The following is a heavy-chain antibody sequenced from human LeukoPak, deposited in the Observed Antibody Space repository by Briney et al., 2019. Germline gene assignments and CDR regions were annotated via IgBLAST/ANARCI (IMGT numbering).Heavy chain of an antibody. CDR1: GFTVSSNY. CDR3: ASSSPRRDGYNYPFDY. CDR2: IYSGGST. V-gene: IGHV3-66*01. D-gene: IGHD5-24*01. J-gene: IGHJ4*02. Sequence: GGSLRLSCAASGFTVSSNYMSWVRQAPGKGLEWVSVIYSGGSTYYADSMKGRFTISRDNSKNTLYLQMNSLRAEDTAVYYCASSSPRRDGYNYPFDYWGQGTLVTVSS.